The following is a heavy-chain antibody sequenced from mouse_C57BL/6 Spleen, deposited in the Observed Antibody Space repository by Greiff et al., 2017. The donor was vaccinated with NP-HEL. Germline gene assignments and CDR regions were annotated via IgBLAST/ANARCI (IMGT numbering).Heavy chain of an antibody. Sequence: QVTLKVCGPGILQPSQTLSLTCSFSGFSLSTFGMGVGWIRQPSGKGLEWLAHIWWDDDKYYNPALKSRLTISKDTSKNQVFLKIANVDTADTATYYCARIGYYGNSVGGYFDVWGTGTTVTVSS. CDR3: ARIGYYGNSVGGYFDV. CDR1: GFSLSTFGMG. J-gene: IGHJ1*03. CDR2: IWWDDDK. D-gene: IGHD2-1*01. V-gene: IGHV8-8*01.